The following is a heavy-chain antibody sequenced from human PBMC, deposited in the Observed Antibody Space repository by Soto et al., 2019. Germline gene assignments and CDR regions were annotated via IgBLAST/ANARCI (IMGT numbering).Heavy chain of an antibody. CDR2: TYYRSKWYN. J-gene: IGHJ5*02. V-gene: IGHV6-1*01. Sequence: KQSQTLSLTCAISGDSVSSNSAAWNWIRQSPSRGLEWLGRTYYRSKWYNDYAVSVKSRITINPDTSKNQFSLQLNSVTPEDTAVYYCARSLRGYGGNSGWFDPWGQGTLVTVSS. D-gene: IGHD2-21*02. CDR1: GDSVSSNSAA. CDR3: ARSLRGYGGNSGWFDP.